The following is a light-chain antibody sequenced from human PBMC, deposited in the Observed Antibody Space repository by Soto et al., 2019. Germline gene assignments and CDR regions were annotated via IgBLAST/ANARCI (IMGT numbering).Light chain of an antibody. CDR2: GAS. CDR1: QSVSSN. Sequence: EIVMTQSPATLSVSPGERATLSCRASQSVSSNLAWYQQKPGQAPRLLIYGASTRATGIPARFSGSGSGTEFTLTISSLQSEDFAVYCCQQYNNWPPRTCGQGTKVEIK. V-gene: IGKV3-15*01. J-gene: IGKJ1*01. CDR3: QQYNNWPPRT.